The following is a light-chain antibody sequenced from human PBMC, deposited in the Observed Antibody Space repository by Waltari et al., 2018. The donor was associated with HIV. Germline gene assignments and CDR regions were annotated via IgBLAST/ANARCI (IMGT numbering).Light chain of an antibody. CDR3: QQYYSYPVT. CDR2: AAS. V-gene: IGKV1-8*01. Sequence: AIRMTQSPSSFSASPGDRVTITCRASQGISSYLAWYQQKPGKAPKLLIYAASTLQSGVPSRFSGSGSGTDFTLTISCLQSEDFATYYCQQYYSYPVTFGGGTKVEIK. CDR1: QGISSY. J-gene: IGKJ4*01.